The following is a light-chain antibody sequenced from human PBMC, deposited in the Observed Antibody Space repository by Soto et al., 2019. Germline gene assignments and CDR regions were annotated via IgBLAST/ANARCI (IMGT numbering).Light chain of an antibody. CDR3: SSYPSSSTQV. V-gene: IGLV2-14*01. CDR1: SSDVGGYNY. Sequence: QSALTQPASVSGSPGQSSTISCTGTSSDVGGYNYVSWYQQHPGKAPKLMIYDVSNRPSGVSNRFSGSKSGNTASLTISGRQAEDEADYYCSSYPSSSTQVFGTGTKLTVL. J-gene: IGLJ1*01. CDR2: DVS.